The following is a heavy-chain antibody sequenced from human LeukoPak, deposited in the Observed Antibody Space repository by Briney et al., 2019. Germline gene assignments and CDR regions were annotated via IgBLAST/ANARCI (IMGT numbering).Heavy chain of an antibody. Sequence: PWGSLRLSCAAPGFTFSNYWRTWVRQAPGKGLEWVASIRDDGSAKYYMDSVKGRFTISRDDAKNSLSLQMRYMRAEDTAAYYCARSELYRGYFDSWGQGTLVTVFS. CDR3: ARSELYRGYFDS. CDR2: IRDDGSAK. J-gene: IGHJ4*02. D-gene: IGHD1-7*01. CDR1: GFTFSNYW. V-gene: IGHV3-7*01.